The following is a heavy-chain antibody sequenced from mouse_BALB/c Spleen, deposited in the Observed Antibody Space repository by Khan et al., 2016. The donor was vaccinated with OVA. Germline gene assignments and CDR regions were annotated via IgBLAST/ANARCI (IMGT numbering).Heavy chain of an antibody. J-gene: IGHJ3*01. V-gene: IGHV1-77*01. D-gene: IGHD1-2*01. Sequence: QVQLKQSGAELARPGASVKLSCKASGYTFTDYYINWVKQRTGQGLEWIGEISPGSGDTYYNEKVKGQATLTADKPSSTASMQLSSLTSEDTAVCFCAVRNYFGYTFAYWGQGTLVTVSA. CDR3: AVRNYFGYTFAY. CDR2: ISPGSGDT. CDR1: GYTFTDYY.